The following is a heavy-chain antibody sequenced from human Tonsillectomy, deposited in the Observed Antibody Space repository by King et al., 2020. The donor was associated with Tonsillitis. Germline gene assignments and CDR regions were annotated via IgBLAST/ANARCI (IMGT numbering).Heavy chain of an antibody. CDR2: MGTSSRYI. J-gene: IGHJ4*02. Sequence: VQLVESGGGLVKPGGSLRLSCAASGFTFSGYSMNWVRQAPGKGLEWVSSMGTSSRYIYYADSVKGRFTISRDNAKNSLYLQMNSLRAEDTAVYYCAEGDNWNDGWGANWGQGTLVIVSS. D-gene: IGHD1-1*01. CDR1: GFTFSGYS. V-gene: IGHV3-21*01. CDR3: AEGDNWNDGWGAN.